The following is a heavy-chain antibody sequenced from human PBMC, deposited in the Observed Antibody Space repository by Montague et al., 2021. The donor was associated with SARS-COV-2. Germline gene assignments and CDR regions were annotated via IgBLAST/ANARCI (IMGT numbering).Heavy chain of an antibody. CDR2: FYYAGGT. J-gene: IGHJ4*02. V-gene: IGHV4-39*01. CDR3: ARLYGSSFDY. Sequence: SETLSLTCTVSGGSVSRISSHWGWIRQPPGKGLESIGSFYYAGGTQYNPSLKSRVTISVDTFNDQFSLKMNSVTAADTAVYFCARLYGSSFDYWGQGTLVTGSS. D-gene: IGHD4-17*01. CDR1: GGSVSRISSH.